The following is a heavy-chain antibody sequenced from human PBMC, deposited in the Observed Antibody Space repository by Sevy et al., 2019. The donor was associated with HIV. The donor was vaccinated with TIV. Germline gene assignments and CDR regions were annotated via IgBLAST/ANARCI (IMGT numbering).Heavy chain of an antibody. CDR2: IYYSGST. D-gene: IGHD3-3*01. V-gene: IGHV4-31*03. J-gene: IGHJ4*02. CDR1: GGSISSGGYY. CDR3: ARAQTYDFWSGYSWCYFDY. Sequence: SETLSLTCTVSGGSISSGGYYWSWIRQHPGKGLEWIGYIYYSGSTYYNPSLKSRVTISVDTSKNQFSLKLCSVTAADTAVYYCARAQTYDFWSGYSWCYFDYWGQGTLVTVSS.